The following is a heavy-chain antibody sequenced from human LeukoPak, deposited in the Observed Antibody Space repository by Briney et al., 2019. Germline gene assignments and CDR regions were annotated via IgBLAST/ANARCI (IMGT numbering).Heavy chain of an antibody. D-gene: IGHD5-24*01. CDR2: IYYSGST. Sequence: SETLSLTCTVSGGSINSYYWSWIRQPPGKGLEWIGYIYYSGSTNYNPSLKSRVTISVDTSKNQFSLKLSSVTAADTAVYYCARSVRLATRGGSYCYYYMDVWGKGTTVTVSS. CDR3: ARSVRLATRGGSYCYYYMDV. CDR1: GGSINSYY. V-gene: IGHV4-59*01. J-gene: IGHJ6*03.